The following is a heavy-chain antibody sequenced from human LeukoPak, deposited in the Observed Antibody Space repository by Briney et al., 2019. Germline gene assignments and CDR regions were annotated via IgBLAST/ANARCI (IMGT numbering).Heavy chain of an antibody. Sequence: ETLSLTCAVYGGSFSGYHWSWIRQPPGKGLEWIGEINHRGSTNYNPSLKSRVTMSVDTSKNQFSLKLSSVTAADTAVYYCARGRGAARFVTIEFDYWGQGALATVSS. CDR3: ARGRGAARFVTIEFDY. J-gene: IGHJ4*02. V-gene: IGHV4-34*01. D-gene: IGHD6-6*01. CDR1: GGSFSGYH. CDR2: INHRGST.